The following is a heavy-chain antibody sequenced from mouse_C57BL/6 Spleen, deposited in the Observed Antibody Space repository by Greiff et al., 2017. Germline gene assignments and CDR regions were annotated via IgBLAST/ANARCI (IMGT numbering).Heavy chain of an antibody. CDR2: ISRGSSTI. CDR3: ARRYGSSPPYAMDD. D-gene: IGHD1-1*01. J-gene: IGHJ4*01. Sequence: EVKLMESGGGLVKPGGSLKLSCAASGFTFSDYGMHWVRQAPEKGLEWVAYISRGSSTIYYADTVKGRFTISRDNAKNTLFLQMTSLRSEDTAMYDCARRYGSSPPYAMDDWGQGTSVTVSS. CDR1: GFTFSDYG. V-gene: IGHV5-17*01.